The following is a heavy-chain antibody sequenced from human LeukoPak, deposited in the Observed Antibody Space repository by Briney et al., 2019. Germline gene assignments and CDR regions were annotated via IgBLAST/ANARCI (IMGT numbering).Heavy chain of an antibody. CDR1: GGSISSSSYY. CDR2: IYYSGST. J-gene: IGHJ4*02. Sequence: SETLSLTCTVSGGSISSSSYYWGWIRQPPGKGLEWIGSIYYSGSTYYNPSLKSRVTISVDTSKDQFSLKLSSVPAADTAVYYCARRKVPAAIDYWGQGTLVTVSS. V-gene: IGHV4-39*07. CDR3: ARRKVPAAIDY. D-gene: IGHD2-2*01.